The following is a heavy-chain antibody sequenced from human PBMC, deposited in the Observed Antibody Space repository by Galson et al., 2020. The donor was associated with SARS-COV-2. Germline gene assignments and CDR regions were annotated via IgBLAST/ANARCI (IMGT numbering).Heavy chain of an antibody. CDR1: GFSLSSYS. CDR2: MSSDRKYI. D-gene: IGHD2-15*01. V-gene: IGHV3-21*01. J-gene: IGHJ4*02. Sequence: GGSLRLSCAASGFSLSSYSMTWARQAPGKGLEWVSSMSSDRKYIYYADSVRGRFTISRDTAKNSLYLQMSSLRVEDTAVYFCTKVGGGNVNTDPHFDYWGQGILVTVSS. CDR3: TKVGGGNVNTDPHFDY.